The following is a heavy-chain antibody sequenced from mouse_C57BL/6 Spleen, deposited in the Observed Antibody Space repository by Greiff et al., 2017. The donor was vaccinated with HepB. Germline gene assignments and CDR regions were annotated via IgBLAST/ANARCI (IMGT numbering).Heavy chain of an antibody. Sequence: VQLQQSGAELVKPGASVKLSCTASGFNIKDYYMHWVKQRTEQGLEWIGRIDPEDGETKSAPKFQGKATITADKSSNTAYLQLSSLTSEDTAVYYCARDGYDGFAYWGQGTLVTVSA. CDR1: GFNIKDYY. CDR2: IDPEDGET. J-gene: IGHJ3*01. CDR3: ARDGYDGFAY. V-gene: IGHV14-2*01. D-gene: IGHD2-2*01.